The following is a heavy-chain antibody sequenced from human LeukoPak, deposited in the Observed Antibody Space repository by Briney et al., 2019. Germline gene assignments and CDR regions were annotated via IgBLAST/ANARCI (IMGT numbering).Heavy chain of an antibody. CDR1: GFTFSSYA. D-gene: IGHD6-13*01. J-gene: IGHJ6*02. CDR3: AKLVSAGTRSAGYYYYYGMDV. Sequence: PGGSLRLSCAASGFTFSSYAMSWVRQAPGKGLEWVSAISGSGGSTYYADSVKGRFTISRDNSKNTLYLQMNSLRAEDTAVYYCAKLVSAGTRSAGYYYYYGMDVWGQGTTVTVSS. V-gene: IGHV3-23*01. CDR2: ISGSGGST.